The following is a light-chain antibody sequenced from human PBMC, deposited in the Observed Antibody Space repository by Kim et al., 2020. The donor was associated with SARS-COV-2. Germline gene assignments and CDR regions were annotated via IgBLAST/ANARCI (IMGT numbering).Light chain of an antibody. V-gene: IGLV1-51*01. CDR2: DNN. CDR1: SSNIGNNH. Sequence: GQKVTISCSGSSSNIGNNHVSWYQQLPGSAPKLFIYDNNERPSGIPDRFSGSTSGTSATLGITGLHTGDEGVYYCATWDSSLSDGVFGGGTKVTVL. J-gene: IGLJ2*01. CDR3: ATWDSSLSDGV.